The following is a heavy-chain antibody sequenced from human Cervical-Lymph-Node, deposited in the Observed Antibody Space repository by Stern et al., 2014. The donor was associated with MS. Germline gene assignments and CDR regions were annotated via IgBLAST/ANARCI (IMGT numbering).Heavy chain of an antibody. CDR1: GFTFRTYD. CDR2: VSDNGLRK. D-gene: IGHD4-17*01. Sequence: VQLLESGRGVVQPGRSLRLSCAASGFTFRTYDMNWVRQAPGKGLEWAPIVSDNGLRKYYADSVKGRFTISRDNFKNTLYLQMNSLQPEDTGVYYCARSLANGDAYFDLWGQGTLVTVS. V-gene: IGHV3-30*01. CDR3: ARSLANGDAYFDL. J-gene: IGHJ4*02.